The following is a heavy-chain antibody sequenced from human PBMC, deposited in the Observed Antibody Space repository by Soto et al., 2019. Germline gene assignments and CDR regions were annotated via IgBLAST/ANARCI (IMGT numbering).Heavy chain of an antibody. D-gene: IGHD2-21*02. CDR3: ARDDDFQANAFDY. J-gene: IGHJ4*02. CDR2: IWSDGSRT. V-gene: IGHV3-33*01. CDR1: GFTFSNYG. Sequence: GGSLRLSCAPSGFTFSNYGMHWVRQTPGKGLEWVAVIWSDGSRTVYEDSVKGRFTISRDNSENTLFLQMNSLRAEDTGVYYCARDDDFQANAFDYWGQGTRVTV.